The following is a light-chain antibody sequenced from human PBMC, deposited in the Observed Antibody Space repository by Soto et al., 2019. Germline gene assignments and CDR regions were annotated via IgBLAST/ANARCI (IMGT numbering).Light chain of an antibody. V-gene: IGKV3-20*01. CDR1: QSLSKTY. J-gene: IGKJ1*01. CDR3: QQYVSPPWT. CDR2: GAS. Sequence: EIVLTQSPGTLSLSPGERATLSCRASQSLSKTYLAWYQKKPGQAPRLLIDGASSRATGTPGRFSGSGSGTDFTLTISRLEPEDFAVYYCQQYVSPPWTFGQGTKVDIK.